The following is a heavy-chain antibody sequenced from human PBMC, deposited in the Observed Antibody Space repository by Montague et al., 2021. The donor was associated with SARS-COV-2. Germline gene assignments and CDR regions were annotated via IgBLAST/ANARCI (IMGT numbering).Heavy chain of an antibody. D-gene: IGHD6-13*01. CDR3: AKDRESGIAAIGWFDP. J-gene: IGHJ5*02. CDR1: GFPFSTYA. CDR2: ISVSGGST. Sequence: SRRLSCAASGFPFSTYAMSWFRQAPGKGLEWVSAISVSGGSTYYADSVKGRFTISRDNSKNTLYLQMNSLRAEDTAVYYCAKDRESGIAAIGWFDPWGQGTLVTVSS. V-gene: IGHV3-23*01.